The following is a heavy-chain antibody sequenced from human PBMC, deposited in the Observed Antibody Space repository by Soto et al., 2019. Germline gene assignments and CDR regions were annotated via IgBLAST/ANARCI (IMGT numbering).Heavy chain of an antibody. D-gene: IGHD6-13*01. CDR2: ISSTSNTI. CDR1: GFTFSESA. V-gene: IGHV3-48*01. CDR3: GHFSSWYGMDV. Sequence: EVRLVESGGNLVQPGGSLRLSCAASGFTFSESAMTWVRQAPGKGLEWISYISSTSNTIFHADSVRGRFTTSRDNGQNSLYLQMDSLRVQDTAVYYCGHFSSWYGMDVWGPGTTVIVSS. J-gene: IGHJ6*02.